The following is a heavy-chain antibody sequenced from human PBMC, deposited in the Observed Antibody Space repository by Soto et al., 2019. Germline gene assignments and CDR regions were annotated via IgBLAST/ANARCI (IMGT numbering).Heavy chain of an antibody. D-gene: IGHD5-12*01. CDR2: IIPMFGTP. V-gene: IGHV1-69*13. J-gene: IGHJ4*02. Sequence: ASVKVSCKASGVTFNRQDMRWVRQAPGQGLEWMGGIIPMFGTPHYAEKFQDRVTITADESTGTAYLELSSLTSEDTAVYYCATSDERGGYSFNYWGPGTLVTVSS. CDR1: GVTFNRQD. CDR3: ATSDERGGYSFNY.